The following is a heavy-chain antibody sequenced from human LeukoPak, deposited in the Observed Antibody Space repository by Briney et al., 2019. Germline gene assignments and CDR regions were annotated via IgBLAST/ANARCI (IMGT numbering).Heavy chain of an antibody. CDR1: GFTFSSYW. CDR2: IKQDGSEK. Sequence: GGSLRLSCAASGFTFSSYWMSWVRQAPGKGLEWVANIKQDGSEKYYVDSVKGRFTISRDNAKNSLYLQMNSLRAEDTAVYYCARDRRTTVTTYYFDYWGQGTLVTVSS. D-gene: IGHD4-17*01. V-gene: IGHV3-7*01. J-gene: IGHJ4*02. CDR3: ARDRRTTVTTYYFDY.